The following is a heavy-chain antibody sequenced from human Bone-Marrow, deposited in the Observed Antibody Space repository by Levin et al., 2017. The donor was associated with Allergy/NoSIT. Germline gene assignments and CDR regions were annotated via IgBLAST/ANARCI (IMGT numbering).Heavy chain of an antibody. CDR2: IYWDDDK. Sequence: SGPTLVKPTQTLTLTCTFSGFSLSTIREGVGWIRQPPGKALEWLALIYWDDDKHYSPSLKSRLTITKDTSNNQVVLTITTMVPVATGTYYCAHKMPANQGFDDWGQGTLVTVSS. CDR1: GFSLSTIREG. V-gene: IGHV2-5*02. J-gene: IGHJ4*02. CDR3: AHKMPANQGFDD. D-gene: IGHD5-24*01.